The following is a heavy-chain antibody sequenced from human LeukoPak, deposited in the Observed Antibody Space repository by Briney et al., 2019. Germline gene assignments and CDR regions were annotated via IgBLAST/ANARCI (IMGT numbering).Heavy chain of an antibody. V-gene: IGHV1-46*01. CDR1: GYTITNNY. D-gene: IGHD5-18*01. J-gene: IGHJ5*02. CDR3: AREGGYSYGLLVYNWFDP. Sequence: ASVKVSCKASGYTITNNYMHWVRQAPGQGLEWMGVINPSGTGTSYAQKFQGRVTITADKSTSTAYMELSSLRSEDTAVYYCAREGGYSYGLLVYNWFDPWGQGTLVTVSS. CDR2: INPSGTGT.